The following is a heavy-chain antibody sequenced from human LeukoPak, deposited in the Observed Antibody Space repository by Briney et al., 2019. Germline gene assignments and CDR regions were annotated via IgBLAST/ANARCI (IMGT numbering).Heavy chain of an antibody. V-gene: IGHV4-39*01. D-gene: IGHD2-2*01. Sequence: KPSETLSLTCAVYGGSFSGYYWGWIRQPPGKGLEWIGSIYYSGSTYYNPSLKSRVTVSVDTSKNQFSLRLSSVTAADTAVYYCARRIVPAAWGYWAQGTLVTVSS. CDR1: GGSFSGYY. CDR3: ARRIVPAAWGY. J-gene: IGHJ4*02. CDR2: IYYSGST.